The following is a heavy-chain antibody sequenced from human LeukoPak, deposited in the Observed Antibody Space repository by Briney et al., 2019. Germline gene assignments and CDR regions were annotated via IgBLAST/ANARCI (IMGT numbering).Heavy chain of an antibody. CDR3: AREAVAGAHNWFDP. Sequence: SQTLSLTCTVSGGSISSGGYYWSWIRQHPGKGLEWIGYIYYSGSTYYNPSLKSRVTISVDTSKNQFSLKLTSVTAADTAMYYCAREAVAGAHNWFDPWGQGTLVTVSS. CDR2: IYYSGST. V-gene: IGHV4-31*03. D-gene: IGHD6-19*01. CDR1: GGSISSGGYY. J-gene: IGHJ5*02.